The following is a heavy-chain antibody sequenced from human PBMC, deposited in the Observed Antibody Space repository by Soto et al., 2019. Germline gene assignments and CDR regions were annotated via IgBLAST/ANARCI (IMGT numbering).Heavy chain of an antibody. V-gene: IGHV3-23*01. Sequence: EVQLLESGGGLVQPGGSLILSCAASGFTFSSYAMSLVRQAPGKGLEWVSAISGSGCSTYYADSLKSPFTISRDNSKNTLYLQMNSLRAEDTAVYYCAKNGPRVVYFGMDVWGQGTTVTVSS. D-gene: IGHD2-15*01. CDR3: AKNGPRVVYFGMDV. CDR2: ISGSGCST. J-gene: IGHJ6*02. CDR1: GFTFSSYA.